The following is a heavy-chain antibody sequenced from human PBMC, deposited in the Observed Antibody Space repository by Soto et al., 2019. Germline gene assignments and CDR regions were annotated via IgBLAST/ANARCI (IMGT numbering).Heavy chain of an antibody. V-gene: IGHV3-30*18. J-gene: IGHJ4*02. CDR2: ISYDGSNK. CDR1: GFTFSSYG. Sequence: GGSLRLSCAASGFTFSSYGMHWVRQAPGKGLEWVAVISYDGSNKYYADSVKGRFTISRDNSKNTLYLQMNSLRAEDTAVYYCAKLYTVTTVSSVGHLDYWGQGTLVTVSS. D-gene: IGHD4-17*01. CDR3: AKLYTVTTVSSVGHLDY.